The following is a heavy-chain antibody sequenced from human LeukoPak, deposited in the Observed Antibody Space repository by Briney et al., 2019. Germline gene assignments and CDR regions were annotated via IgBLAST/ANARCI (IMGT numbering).Heavy chain of an antibody. J-gene: IGHJ4*02. Sequence: ASVKVSCKASGYTFTSYTISWVRQAHGQGLEWVGWISAYNSNTNYAQKLQGRITMTTDTSTSTAYMELRSLRSDDTAVYYCARELQITFGGVIVRGYYFDYWGQGTLVTVSS. CDR2: ISAYNSNT. D-gene: IGHD3-16*02. CDR1: GYTFTSYT. CDR3: ARELQITFGGVIVRGYYFDY. V-gene: IGHV1-18*01.